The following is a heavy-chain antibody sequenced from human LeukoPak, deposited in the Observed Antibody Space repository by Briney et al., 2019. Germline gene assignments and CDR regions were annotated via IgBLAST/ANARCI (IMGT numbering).Heavy chain of an antibody. CDR2: IKQDGSEK. CDR1: GFTFSSYW. D-gene: IGHD2-15*01. J-gene: IGHJ3*02. V-gene: IGHV3-7*01. CDR3: AREGGRYCSGGSCQRAFDI. Sequence: PGGSLRLSCAASGFTFSSYWMSWVRQAPGKGLEWVANIKQDGSEKYYVDSVKGRFTISRDNAKNSLYLQLNSLRAEDTAVYYCAREGGRYCSGGSCQRAFDIWGQGTMVTVSS.